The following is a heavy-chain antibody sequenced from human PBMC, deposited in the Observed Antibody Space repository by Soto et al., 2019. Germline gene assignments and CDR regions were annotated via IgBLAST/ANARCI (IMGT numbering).Heavy chain of an antibody. Sequence: GGSLRLSCAASGFTFSSYPIHWVRQAPGKGLEWVGSISYDGTSEDFADSLRGRFTLSRDNSKNMLWLQMNSLRSEDTAVYYCLRDYSGWFDFWGQGTLVTVSS. D-gene: IGHD3-10*01. CDR3: LRDYSGWFDF. CDR1: GFTFSSYP. J-gene: IGHJ5*01. CDR2: ISYDGTSE. V-gene: IGHV3-30-3*01.